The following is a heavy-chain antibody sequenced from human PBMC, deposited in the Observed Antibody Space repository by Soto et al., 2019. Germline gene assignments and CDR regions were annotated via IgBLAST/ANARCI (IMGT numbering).Heavy chain of an antibody. CDR3: SRDRPAPFEY. CDR1: GYTFTSYG. D-gene: IGHD6-6*01. CDR2: ISAYNGNT. J-gene: IGHJ4*02. Sequence: QVQLEQSGPKVKKPGASVKVSCKASGYTFTSYGVSWVRQAPGQGLEWMGWISAYNGNTTYAQKFQGRVTMTTDTATSTAYMELRSLKSDDTAVCYCSRDRPAPFEYWGQGTLVTVSS. V-gene: IGHV1-18*01.